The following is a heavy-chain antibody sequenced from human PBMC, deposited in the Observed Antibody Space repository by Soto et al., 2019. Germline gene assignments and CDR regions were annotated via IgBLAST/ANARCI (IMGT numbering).Heavy chain of an antibody. CDR2: IYYSGST. D-gene: IGHD6-13*01. CDR1: GGSISSGDYY. J-gene: IGHJ5*02. CDR3: ARGEVTPGVYSSSWYWFDP. V-gene: IGHV4-61*08. Sequence: SETLSLTCTASGGSISSGDYYWSWIRQPPGKGLEWIGYIYYSGSTNYNPSLKSRVTISVDTSKNQFSLKLSSVTAADTAVYYCARGEVTPGVYSSSWYWFDPWGQGTLVTVSS.